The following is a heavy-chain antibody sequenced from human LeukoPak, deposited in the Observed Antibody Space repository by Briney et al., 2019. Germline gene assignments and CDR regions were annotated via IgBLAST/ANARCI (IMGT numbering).Heavy chain of an antibody. J-gene: IGHJ4*02. D-gene: IGHD5-12*01. CDR3: ARVSATFLGNSGYDYSGGDY. CDR2: INSDGST. CDR1: GFTFSSTW. V-gene: IGHV3-74*01. Sequence: PGGSLRLSCAASGFTFSSTWMHWVRQAPGKGLVWVSRINSDGSTIYADSVRGRFTMSRDNAKNTLYLQINGLIVEDTAVYYCARVSATFLGNSGYDYSGGDYWGQGTLVIVSS.